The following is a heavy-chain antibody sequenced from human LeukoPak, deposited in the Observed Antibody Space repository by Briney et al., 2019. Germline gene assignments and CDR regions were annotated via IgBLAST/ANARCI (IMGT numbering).Heavy chain of an antibody. V-gene: IGHV4-59*01. CDR3: ARVEPHIVVVPAAPRYWFDP. Sequence: KTSGTLSLTCTVSGGSISSYYWRWIRQPPGKGLEWIGYIYYSGSTNYNPSLKIRVTISVDTSKNQFSLKLSSVTAADTAVYYCARVEPHIVVVPAAPRYWFDPWGQGTLVTVSS. CDR2: IYYSGST. CDR1: GGSISSYY. D-gene: IGHD2-2*01. J-gene: IGHJ5*02.